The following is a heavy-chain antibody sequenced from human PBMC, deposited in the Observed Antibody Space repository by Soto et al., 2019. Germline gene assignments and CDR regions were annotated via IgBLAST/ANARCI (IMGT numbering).Heavy chain of an antibody. CDR1: GYTFINYA. V-gene: IGHV1-3*01. D-gene: IGHD3-22*01. Sequence: QVQLVQSGIEVKSPGASVKVSCTASGYTFINYAIHWVRQAPGQRLEWMGWVNPGNGNTKYSQKFQDRVIVSRDTSASTAYIELSSLTSEDTAVYFCARTYFFDNSALVAFAIWGQGTMVTVSS. CDR2: VNPGNGNT. CDR3: ARTYFFDNSALVAFAI. J-gene: IGHJ3*02.